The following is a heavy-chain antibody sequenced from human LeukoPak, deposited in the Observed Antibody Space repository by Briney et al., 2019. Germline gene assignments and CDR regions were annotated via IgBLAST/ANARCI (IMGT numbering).Heavy chain of an antibody. D-gene: IGHD3-22*01. V-gene: IGHV3-9*01. CDR2: ISWNSGSI. CDR3: AKDIGHDSSGSNWFDP. Sequence: GGSLRLSCAASGFTFDDYAVHWVRQARGKGLEWISGISWNSGSIGYADSVKGRFTISRDNAKNSLYLQMNSLRAEDTALYYCAKDIGHDSSGSNWFDPWGQGTLVTVSS. CDR1: GFTFDDYA. J-gene: IGHJ5*02.